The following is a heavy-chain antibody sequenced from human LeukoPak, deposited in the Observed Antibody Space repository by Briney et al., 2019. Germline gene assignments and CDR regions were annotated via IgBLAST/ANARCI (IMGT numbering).Heavy chain of an antibody. Sequence: SETLSLTCAVSGGSISSGGYSWSWIRQPPGKGLEWIGYIYHSGSTHYNPSLKSRVTISVDRSKNQFSLKLSSVTAADTAVYYCARGYGSGSYAKTPYWFDPWGQGTLVTVSS. CDR1: GGSISSGGYS. CDR2: IYHSGST. J-gene: IGHJ5*02. D-gene: IGHD3-10*01. V-gene: IGHV4-30-2*01. CDR3: ARGYGSGSYAKTPYWFDP.